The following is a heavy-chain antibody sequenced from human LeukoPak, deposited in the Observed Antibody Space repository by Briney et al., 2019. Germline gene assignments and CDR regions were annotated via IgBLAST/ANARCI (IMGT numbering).Heavy chain of an antibody. CDR3: ARDGYYDNYFDF. CDR1: GGSISSSY. Sequence: PSETLSLTCNVSGGSISSSYWSWIRQPPGKGLEWIGYISYRGITHYNPSLKSRVTISVDTSKKQFSLKLSSVTAADTAVYYCARDGYYDNYFDFWGQGTLVTVSS. V-gene: IGHV4-59*01. J-gene: IGHJ4*02. D-gene: IGHD3-22*01. CDR2: ISYRGIT.